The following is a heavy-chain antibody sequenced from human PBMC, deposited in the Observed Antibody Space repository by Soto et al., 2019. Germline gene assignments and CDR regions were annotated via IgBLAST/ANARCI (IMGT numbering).Heavy chain of an antibody. CDR3: AMGLGFWSGYLGGPYFDY. Sequence: SQTLSLTCAISGDSVSSNSAAWNWIRQSPSRGLEWLGRTYYRSKWYNDYAVSVKSRITINPDTSTNQFSLQLNSVTPEDTAVYYCAMGLGFWSGYLGGPYFDYWGQETLVTVSS. D-gene: IGHD3-3*01. V-gene: IGHV6-1*01. CDR2: TYYRSKWYN. J-gene: IGHJ4*01. CDR1: GDSVSSNSAA.